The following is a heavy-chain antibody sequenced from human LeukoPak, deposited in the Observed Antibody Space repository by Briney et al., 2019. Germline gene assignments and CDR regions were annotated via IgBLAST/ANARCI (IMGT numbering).Heavy chain of an antibody. CDR3: ARRPLGYCSSTSCPTPYYFDY. CDR1: GGSFSGYY. CDR2: INHSGST. D-gene: IGHD2-2*01. Sequence: EASETLSLTCAVYGGSFSGYYWSWIRQPPGKGLEWIGEINHSGSTNYNPSLKSRVTISVDTSKNQFSLKLSSVTAADTAVYYCARRPLGYCSSTSCPTPYYFDYWGQGTLVTVSS. J-gene: IGHJ4*02. V-gene: IGHV4-34*01.